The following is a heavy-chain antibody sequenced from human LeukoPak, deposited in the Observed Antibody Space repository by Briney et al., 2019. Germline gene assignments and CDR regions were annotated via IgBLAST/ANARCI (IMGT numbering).Heavy chain of an antibody. D-gene: IGHD6-19*01. J-gene: IGHJ3*02. V-gene: IGHV3-23*01. CDR2: LSGSGAGT. Sequence: GGSLRLSCAASGFTFIDYALGWVRQAPGRGLEWVATLSGSGAGTYYSDSVQGRFTISRDNSKRTLFLQMNSLRAEDTALYYCAKDRGSGWSLDAFDIWGQGTMVTVSS. CDR1: GFTFIDYA. CDR3: AKDRGSGWSLDAFDI.